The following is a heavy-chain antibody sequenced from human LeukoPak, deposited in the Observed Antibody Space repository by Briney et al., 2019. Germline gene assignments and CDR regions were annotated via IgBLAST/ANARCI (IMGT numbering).Heavy chain of an antibody. V-gene: IGHV4-34*01. Sequence: SETLSLTCGLYGGSFSGYYWRWIRQPPGKGLEWIGEINHSGITNYNPSLKSRVTISVDTSKNQFSLKLSSVTAADTAVYYCAGNSGSYYYFDYWGQGTLVTVSS. D-gene: IGHD1-26*01. CDR3: AGNSGSYYYFDY. CDR2: INHSGIT. CDR1: GGSFSGYY. J-gene: IGHJ4*02.